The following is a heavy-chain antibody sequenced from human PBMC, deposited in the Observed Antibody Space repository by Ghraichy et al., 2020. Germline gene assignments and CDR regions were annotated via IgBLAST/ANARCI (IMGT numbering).Heavy chain of an antibody. D-gene: IGHD4-11*01. J-gene: IGHJ4*02. CDR2: ISGSGGST. CDR1: GFTFSSYA. Sequence: LSLTFAASGFTFSSYAMSWVRQAPGKGLEWVSAISGSGGSTYYADSVKGRFTISRDNSKNTLYLQMNSLRAEDTAVYYCAKETITVTQDYFDYWGQGTLVTVSS. V-gene: IGHV3-23*01. CDR3: AKETITVTQDYFDY.